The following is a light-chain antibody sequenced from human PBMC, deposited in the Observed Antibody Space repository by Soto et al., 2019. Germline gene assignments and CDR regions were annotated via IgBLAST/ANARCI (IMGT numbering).Light chain of an antibody. CDR3: QQRSNWPGYT. CDR1: QSVSSY. V-gene: IGKV3-11*01. Sequence: EIVLTQSPATLSLSPGERATLSCRASQSVSSYFAWYQQKPGQAPRLLIYDASNRATGIPARFSSSGSGTDFTLTIISIEPEDVAVYYCQQRSNWPGYTFGQGTKLEIK. J-gene: IGKJ2*01. CDR2: DAS.